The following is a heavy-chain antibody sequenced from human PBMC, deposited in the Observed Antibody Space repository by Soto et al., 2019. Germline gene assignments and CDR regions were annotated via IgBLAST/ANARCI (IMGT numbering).Heavy chain of an antibody. CDR1: GFTFSTYS. J-gene: IGHJ5*02. CDR2: ISNSSRYI. CDR3: AAGGQLGP. Sequence: PGGSLRLSCVVSGFTFSTYSMNWVRQGPGKGLEWVSSISNSSRYIFYADSVKGRFTISRDNAKNSLYLQMNSLRAGDTAVYYCAAGGQLGPWGQGTLVTSPQ. D-gene: IGHD3-16*01. V-gene: IGHV3-21*01.